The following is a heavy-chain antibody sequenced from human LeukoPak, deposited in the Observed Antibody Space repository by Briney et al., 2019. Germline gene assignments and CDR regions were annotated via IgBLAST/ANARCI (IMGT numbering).Heavy chain of an antibody. CDR3: AGVRLGSSGFSEYFEH. D-gene: IGHD3-22*01. Sequence: PSETLSLTCAVTGGSISNNWWTWVRQPPGKGLEWIGEISQSARTNYNPSLKSRVTMSIDKSRNQFSLRMSSVTAADTAVYYCAGVRLGSSGFSEYFEHWGQGTLVTVFS. J-gene: IGHJ1*01. CDR1: GGSISNNW. V-gene: IGHV4-4*02. CDR2: ISQSART.